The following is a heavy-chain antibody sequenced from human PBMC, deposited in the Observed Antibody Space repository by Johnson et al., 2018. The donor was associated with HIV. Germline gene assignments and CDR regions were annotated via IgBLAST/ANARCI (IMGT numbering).Heavy chain of an antibody. D-gene: IGHD3-10*01. V-gene: IGHV3-9*01. Sequence: VQLVESGGGLVQPGRSLRLSCAASGFTFDDHAMHWVRQAPGKGLEWVSGISWNSGSIGYADSVKGRFTISRDNSKNTLYLQMNSLRAEDTAVYYCAREGYYGSGSYNAFDIWGQGTMVTVSS. CDR1: GFTFDDHA. CDR3: AREGYYGSGSYNAFDI. CDR2: ISWNSGSI. J-gene: IGHJ3*02.